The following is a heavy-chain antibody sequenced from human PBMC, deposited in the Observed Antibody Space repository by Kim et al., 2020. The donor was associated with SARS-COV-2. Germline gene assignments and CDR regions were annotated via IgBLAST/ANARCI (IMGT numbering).Heavy chain of an antibody. Sequence: SDSGVRTDYADCVKGRFTLSRDSAKCTLFLQMTSLRAEDTAVYYCEASDYWGQGSLVTVSS. CDR2: SDSGVRT. CDR3: EASDY. V-gene: IGHV3-23*01. J-gene: IGHJ4*02.